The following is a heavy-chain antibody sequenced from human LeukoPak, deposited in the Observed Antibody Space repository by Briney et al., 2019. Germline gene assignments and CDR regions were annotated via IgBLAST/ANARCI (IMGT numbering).Heavy chain of an antibody. CDR1: GFTFSSYA. D-gene: IGHD4-11*01. J-gene: IGHJ6*02. CDR2: ISYDGSNK. CDR3: ARALQQDYYYGMDV. V-gene: IGHV3-30*04. Sequence: GRSLRLSCAASGFTFSSYAMHWVRQAPGKGLEWVAVISYDGSNKYYADSVKGRFTISRDNSKNTLYLQMNSLRAEDTAVYYCARALQQDYYYGMDVWGQGTTVTVSS.